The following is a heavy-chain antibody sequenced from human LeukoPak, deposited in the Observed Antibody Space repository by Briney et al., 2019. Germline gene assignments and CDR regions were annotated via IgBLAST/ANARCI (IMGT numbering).Heavy chain of an antibody. J-gene: IGHJ3*02. CDR1: GFTFSSYA. V-gene: IGHV3-30-3*01. D-gene: IGHD5-24*01. CDR3: ARALGYNLDAFAI. CDR2: ISYDGSNK. Sequence: SGGSLRLSCAASGFTFSSYAMHWVRQAPGKGLEWVAVISYDGSNKYYADSVKGRFTISRDNSKNTLYLQMNSLRAEDTAVYYCARALGYNLDAFAIWGQGTMVTVSS.